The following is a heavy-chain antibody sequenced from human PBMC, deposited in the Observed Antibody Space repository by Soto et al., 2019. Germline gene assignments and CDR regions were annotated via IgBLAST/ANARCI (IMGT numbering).Heavy chain of an antibody. D-gene: IGHD5-18*01. CDR3: ARVVTLWAFDV. CDR2: ISSSSSYI. Sequence: EVQLVESGGGLVKPGGSLRLSCAASGFTFSSYSMNWVRQAPGKGLEWVSSISSSSSYIYYADAVKGRFTISRDNAKNSLYLQMNSLRAEDTAVYYCARVVTLWAFDVWGQGTMVTVSS. V-gene: IGHV3-21*01. J-gene: IGHJ3*01. CDR1: GFTFSSYS.